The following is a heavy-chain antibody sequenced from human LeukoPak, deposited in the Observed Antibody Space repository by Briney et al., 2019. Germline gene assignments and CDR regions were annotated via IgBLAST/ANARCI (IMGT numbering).Heavy chain of an antibody. CDR1: GGTFSSYA. V-gene: IGHV3-23*01. Sequence: SCKASGGTFSSYAISWVRQAPGKGLEWVSAISGSGGSTYYADSVKGRFTISRDNSKNTLYLQMNSLRAEDTAVYYCAKARVATGDYWGQGTLVTVSS. J-gene: IGHJ4*02. CDR2: ISGSGGST. CDR3: AKARVATGDY. D-gene: IGHD1-14*01.